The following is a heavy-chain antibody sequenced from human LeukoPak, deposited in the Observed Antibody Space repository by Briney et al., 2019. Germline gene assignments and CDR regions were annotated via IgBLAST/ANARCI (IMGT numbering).Heavy chain of an antibody. D-gene: IGHD2-15*01. V-gene: IGHV1-69*13. J-gene: IGHJ6*03. CDR1: GYIFRDYY. CDR3: ARVYCSGGSCYSYYYYYMDV. Sequence: ASVKVSCRASGYIFRDYYMHWVRQALGQGLEWMGGIIPIFGTANYAQKFQGRVTITADESTSTAYMELSSLRSEDTAVYYCARVYCSGGSCYSYYYYYMDVWGKGTTVTVSS. CDR2: IIPIFGTA.